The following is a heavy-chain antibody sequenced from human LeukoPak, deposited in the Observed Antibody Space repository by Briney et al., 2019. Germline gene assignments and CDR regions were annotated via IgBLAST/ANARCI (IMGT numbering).Heavy chain of an antibody. Sequence: PGGSLRLSCAASGFTFSSYAMVWVRQAPGKGLEWVANIKPDGSEKNYVDSVKGRFTISRDNAKNSLFLQMNSLRAEDTAVYYCASCSSWRFDYWGQGTLVTVSS. V-gene: IGHV3-7*05. J-gene: IGHJ4*02. CDR1: GFTFSSYA. CDR3: ASCSSWRFDY. D-gene: IGHD6-13*01. CDR2: IKPDGSEK.